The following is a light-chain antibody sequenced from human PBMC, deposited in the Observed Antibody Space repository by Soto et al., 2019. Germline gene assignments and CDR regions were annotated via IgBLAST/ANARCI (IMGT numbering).Light chain of an antibody. CDR3: QQRDSFPLT. CDR1: QGISTW. J-gene: IGKJ4*01. Sequence: DLPMTQSPSSVSASVGDRVTITCRASQGISTWLAWFQQKPGEAPRLLIYTASTLHSGVPSRFSGSGSGTDFTLTISSLQPEDFATYYCQQRDSFPLTFGGGTKVEIK. CDR2: TAS. V-gene: IGKV1-12*01.